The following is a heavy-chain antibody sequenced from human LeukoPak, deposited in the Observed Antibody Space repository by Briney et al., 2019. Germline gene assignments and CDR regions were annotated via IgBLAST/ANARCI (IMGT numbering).Heavy chain of an antibody. CDR1: GFTFSSYA. Sequence: GGSLRLSCAASGFTFSSYAMSWVRQAPGKGLEWVSAISGSGGSTYYADSVKGRFTISRDNSKNTLYLQMNSLRAEDTAVYYCAKGSGLYYDSSGYPDYWGQGTLVTVSS. D-gene: IGHD3-22*01. CDR3: AKGSGLYYDSSGYPDY. J-gene: IGHJ4*02. V-gene: IGHV3-23*01. CDR2: ISGSGGST.